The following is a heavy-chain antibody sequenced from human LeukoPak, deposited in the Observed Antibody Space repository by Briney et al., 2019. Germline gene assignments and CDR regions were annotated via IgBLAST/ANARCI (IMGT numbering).Heavy chain of an antibody. J-gene: IGHJ4*02. V-gene: IGHV3-64*01. D-gene: IGHD1-1*01. CDR1: QFKFDTYG. Sequence: GGSLRLSCSASQFKFDTYGMHWVRQTPGKGLEYVSGINSDGLSTYYANSVKGRFTISRVNAKNTLYLQMGSLKTEDMAVYYCARSTDGSAHFDYWGQGTLVTVFS. CDR3: ARSTDGSAHFDY. CDR2: INSDGLST.